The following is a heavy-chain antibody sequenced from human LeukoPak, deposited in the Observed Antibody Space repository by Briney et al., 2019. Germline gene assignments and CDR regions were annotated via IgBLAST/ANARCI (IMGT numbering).Heavy chain of an antibody. CDR1: GDSISSYY. J-gene: IGHJ6*02. CDR2: IYYSGST. V-gene: IGHV4-59*08. Sequence: SETLSLTCTVSGDSISSYYWSWIRQPPGKGLEWIGYIYYSGSTNYNPSLKSRVTISVDTSKNQFSLSLSSVTAADTAVYYCARITFVVEGYGMDVWGQGTTVTVSS. D-gene: IGHD2-21*01. CDR3: ARITFVVEGYGMDV.